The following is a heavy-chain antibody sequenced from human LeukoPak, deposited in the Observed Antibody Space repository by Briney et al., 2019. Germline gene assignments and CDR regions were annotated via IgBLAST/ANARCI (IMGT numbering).Heavy chain of an antibody. V-gene: IGHV1-2*02. J-gene: IGHJ4*02. Sequence: ASVKVSCKASGYTFTSYGISWVRQAPGQGLEWMGWINPNTGGTNYAEKFQGRVTVTRGTTISTAYMELSRLTSDDTAVYYCATAEATVLTPSGYWGQGTLVTVSS. CDR1: GYTFTSYG. D-gene: IGHD4-23*01. CDR2: INPNTGGT. CDR3: ATAEATVLTPSGY.